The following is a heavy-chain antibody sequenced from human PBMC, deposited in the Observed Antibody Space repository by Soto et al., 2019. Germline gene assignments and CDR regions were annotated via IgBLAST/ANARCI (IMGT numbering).Heavy chain of an antibody. CDR1: GFIFRNYA. CDR2: ISYDERNM. D-gene: IGHD2-15*01. V-gene: IGHV3-30*04. Sequence: QVELVESGGGVVQPGTSLRLSCAASGFIFRNYAMHWVRQAPGKGLEGVADISYDERNMHYTDSVKGRFTISRDNSKNILFLQMNNVRPEDTAVYYCARDSWGFDCWGQGTLVTVSS. J-gene: IGHJ4*02. CDR3: ARDSWGFDC.